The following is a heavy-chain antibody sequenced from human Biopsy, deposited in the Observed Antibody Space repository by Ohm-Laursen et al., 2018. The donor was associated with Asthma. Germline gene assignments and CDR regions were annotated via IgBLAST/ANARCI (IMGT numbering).Heavy chain of an antibody. CDR3: ARDYYDFWNRSVYTYFGMDV. D-gene: IGHD3-3*01. CDR2: IYHRGNT. V-gene: IGHV4-31*03. CDR1: GYSISNGGYY. J-gene: IGHJ6*02. Sequence: TLSLTCSVSGYSISNGGYYWTWVRQRPGKGLEWIGNIYHRGNTKHNPSLKSRLSFSVDTSKNQFFLKLSSVTAADTAIYFCARDYYDFWNRSVYTYFGMDVWGRGTTVVVSS.